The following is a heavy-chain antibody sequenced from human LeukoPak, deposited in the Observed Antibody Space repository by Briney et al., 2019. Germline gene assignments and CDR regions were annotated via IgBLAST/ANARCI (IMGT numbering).Heavy chain of an antibody. J-gene: IGHJ4*02. D-gene: IGHD6-6*01. CDR3: ARHGYHWDSSSSGGFDY. CDR2: IYYSGST. Sequence: SETLSLTCTVSGGSISSSSYYWGWIRQPPGKGLECIGSIYYSGSTYYNPSLKSRVTISVDTSKNQFSLKLSSVTAADTAVYYCARHGYHWDSSSSGGFDYWGQGTLVTVSS. V-gene: IGHV4-39*01. CDR1: GGSISSSSYY.